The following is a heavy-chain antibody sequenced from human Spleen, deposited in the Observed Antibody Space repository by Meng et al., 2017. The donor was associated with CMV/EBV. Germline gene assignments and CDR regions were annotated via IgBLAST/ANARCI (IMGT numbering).Heavy chain of an antibody. J-gene: IGHJ4*02. D-gene: IGHD2-15*01. CDR2: INPSGGST. CDR1: GYILTTYY. V-gene: IGHV1-46*01. CDR3: AKLGYCSGGSCYSDYILDY. Sequence: ASVKVSCKASGYILTTYYMHWVRQAPGQGLEWMGVINPSGGSTNYAQKFQGRVTMTRDTSTSTVYMELSRLRSDDTAVYYCAKLGYCSGGSCYSDYILDYWGQGTLVTVSS.